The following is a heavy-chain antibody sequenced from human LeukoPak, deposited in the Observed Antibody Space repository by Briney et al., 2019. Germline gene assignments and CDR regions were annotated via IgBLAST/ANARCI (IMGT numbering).Heavy chain of an antibody. D-gene: IGHD3-22*01. CDR1: GFTFSSYG. V-gene: IGHV3-64*02. J-gene: IGHJ4*02. Sequence: PGGSLRLSCAASGFTFSSYGMYWVRQAPGKGLEFVSAISGTGGSTDYADSVKGGFTISRDNSKNTLYLQMGTLRADDMAVYYCARRDNSGYLDYWGQGTLVTVSS. CDR3: ARRDNSGYLDY. CDR2: ISGTGGST.